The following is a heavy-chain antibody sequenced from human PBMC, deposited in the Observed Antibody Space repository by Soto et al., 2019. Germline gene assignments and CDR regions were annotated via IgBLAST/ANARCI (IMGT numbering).Heavy chain of an antibody. J-gene: IGHJ6*02. V-gene: IGHV3-13*01. CDR2: IGTAGDT. CDR3: ARAPPVTLYYFYGMDV. Sequence: GGSLRLSCAASGFTCSSYDMHWVRQATGKGLEWVSAIGTAGDTYYPGSVKGRFTISRENAKNSLYLQMNSLRAEDTAVYYCARAPPVTLYYFYGMDVWGQGTTVTVSS. CDR1: GFTCSSYD.